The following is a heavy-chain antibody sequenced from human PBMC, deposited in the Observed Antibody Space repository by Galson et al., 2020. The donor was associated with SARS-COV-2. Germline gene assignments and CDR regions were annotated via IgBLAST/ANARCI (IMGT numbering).Heavy chain of an antibody. CDR1: GFTFSSSD. CDR3: AKDGGHSFGPYQGMDV. Sequence: GESLKISCAASGFTFSSSDMHWVRQAPGKGLEWVAVIWFNGSNKDYGDSVKGRFTISRDNSKNTVYLQMNSLRAEDTAVYHCAKDGGHSFGPYQGMDVWGQGTTVTVSS. D-gene: IGHD5-18*01. V-gene: IGHV3-33*06. CDR2: IWFNGSNK. J-gene: IGHJ6*02.